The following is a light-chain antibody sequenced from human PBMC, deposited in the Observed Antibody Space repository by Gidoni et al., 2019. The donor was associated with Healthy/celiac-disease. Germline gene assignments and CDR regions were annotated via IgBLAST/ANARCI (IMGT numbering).Light chain of an antibody. J-gene: IGKJ2*01. CDR3: QQSYSTLLYT. V-gene: IGKV1-39*01. CDR2: AAS. CDR1: QSISSY. Sequence: DIQMTQSPSSLSASVGDRVTITCRASQSISSYLNWYQQKPGKAPKLLIYAASSLQSGVPSRFSGSGSGTDFTLTISSLQPEDFATYYCQQSYSTLLYTFXQGTKLEIK.